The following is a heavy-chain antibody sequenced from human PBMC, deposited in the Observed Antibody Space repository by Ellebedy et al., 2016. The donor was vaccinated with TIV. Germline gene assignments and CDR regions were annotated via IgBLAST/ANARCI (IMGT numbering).Heavy chain of an antibody. Sequence: GESLKISXATSGFTFMTSAMHCVRQAPGKGLEWVAVLWYDGTSKHYADSAKGRFTISRDNSKNTLYLQMNSLRVEDTAVYYCARGYDIFDYWGQGTLVTVSS. CDR3: ARGYDIFDY. J-gene: IGHJ4*02. CDR1: GFTFMTSA. D-gene: IGHD5-12*01. V-gene: IGHV3-33*08. CDR2: LWYDGTSK.